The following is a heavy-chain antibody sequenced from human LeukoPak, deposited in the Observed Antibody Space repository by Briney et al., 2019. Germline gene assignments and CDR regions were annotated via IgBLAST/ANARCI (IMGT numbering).Heavy chain of an antibody. D-gene: IGHD4-17*01. Sequence: SVKVSCKASGGTFSSYAISWVRQAPGQGLEWMGRIIPIFGTANYAQKFQGRVTITTDESTSTAYMELSSLRSEDTAVYYCAREHPTQTTVIDIWGQGTMVTVSS. CDR3: AREHPTQTTVIDI. CDR1: GGTFSSYA. V-gene: IGHV1-69*05. J-gene: IGHJ3*02. CDR2: IIPIFGTA.